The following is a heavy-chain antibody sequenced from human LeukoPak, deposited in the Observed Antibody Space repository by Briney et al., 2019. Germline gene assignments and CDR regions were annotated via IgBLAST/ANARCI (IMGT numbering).Heavy chain of an antibody. Sequence: PGGSLRLSCAASGFTFSSYSMNWVRQAPGKGLEWVSYISSSSSTIYYADSVKGRFTISRDNAKKSLYLHMNSLRDEDTAVYYCARMFNSDWSPLDNWGQGTLVTVSS. CDR2: ISSSSSTI. CDR1: GFTFSSYS. D-gene: IGHD6-19*01. V-gene: IGHV3-48*02. CDR3: ARMFNSDWSPLDN. J-gene: IGHJ4*02.